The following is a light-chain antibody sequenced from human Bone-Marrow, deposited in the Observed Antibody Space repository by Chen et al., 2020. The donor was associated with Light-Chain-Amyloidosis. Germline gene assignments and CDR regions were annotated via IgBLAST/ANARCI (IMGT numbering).Light chain of an antibody. J-gene: IGLJ1*01. V-gene: IGLV1-47*01. CDR2: RND. CDR1: YSNIGSNF. Sequence: QSVLTQPPSASGTPGPRGTISFSGSYSNIGSNFVYWYQQLPGPAPILSINRNDQRPSGVPDRFAGSKSGTTASLAIIGLRSEDEADYYCASSDDSRSGFYVFGTGTKLTVL. CDR3: ASSDDSRSGFYV.